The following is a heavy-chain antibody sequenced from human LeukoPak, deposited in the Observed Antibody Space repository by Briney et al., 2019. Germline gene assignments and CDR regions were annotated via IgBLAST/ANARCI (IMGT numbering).Heavy chain of an antibody. D-gene: IGHD3-22*01. J-gene: IGHJ4*02. Sequence: GSLRLSCAASGFTFTDYYMSWIRQPPGKGLEWIGEINHSGSTNYNPSLKSRVTISVDTSKNQFSLKLSSVTAADAAVYYCARGQHYYDSSGYFPFDYWGQGTLVTVSS. CDR1: GFTFTDYY. CDR3: ARGQHYYDSSGYFPFDY. CDR2: INHSGST. V-gene: IGHV4-34*01.